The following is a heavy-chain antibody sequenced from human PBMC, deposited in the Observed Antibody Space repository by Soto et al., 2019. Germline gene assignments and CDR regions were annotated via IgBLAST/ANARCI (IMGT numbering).Heavy chain of an antibody. D-gene: IGHD6-19*01. CDR2: ISSGGGYTT. V-gene: IGHV3-23*01. CDR1: GLIFSNYG. CDR3: AREGGSIGGWFGRKFDS. J-gene: IGHJ4*02. Sequence: PGGSLRLSCAASGLIFSNYGMNWVRQAPGKGLEWVSSISSGGGYTTYYADSVKGRFTISRDNSKNTVYLQMNSLRADDTAVYYCAREGGSIGGWFGRKFDSWGQGTQVTVSS.